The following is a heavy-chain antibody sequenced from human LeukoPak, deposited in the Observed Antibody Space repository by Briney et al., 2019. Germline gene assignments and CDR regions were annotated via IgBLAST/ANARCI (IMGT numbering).Heavy chain of an antibody. CDR3: AAEGIAAAGTGAAFDI. Sequence: ASVKVSCKASGYTFTSYGISWVRQAPGQGLEWMGWISAYNGNTNYAQKLQGRVTMTTDTSTSTAYMELSSLRSEDTAVYYCAAEGIAAAGTGAAFDIWGQGTMVTVSS. D-gene: IGHD6-13*01. CDR1: GYTFTSYG. CDR2: ISAYNGNT. V-gene: IGHV1-18*01. J-gene: IGHJ3*02.